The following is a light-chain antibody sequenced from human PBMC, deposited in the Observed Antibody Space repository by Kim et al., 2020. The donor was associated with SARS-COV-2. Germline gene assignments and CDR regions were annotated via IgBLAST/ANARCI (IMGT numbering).Light chain of an antibody. V-gene: IGLV2-14*01. CDR2: DVT. CDR1: SSDVGAYNY. CDR3: SSCTISSTYV. J-gene: IGLJ1*01. Sequence: QSALTQPASVSGSPGQSITISCTGTSSDVGAYNYVSWYQQHPGKAPKLMIYDVTKRPSGVSDRFSGSKSGNTASLTISGLRAEDEADYYCSSCTISSTYVFGTGTKVTVL.